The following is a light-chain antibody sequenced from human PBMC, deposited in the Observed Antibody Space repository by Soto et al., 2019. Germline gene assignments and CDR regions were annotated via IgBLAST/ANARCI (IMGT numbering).Light chain of an antibody. CDR1: QSVSSY. CDR2: GAS. CDR3: QQYNSYSPAT. J-gene: IGKJ1*01. Sequence: EIVLTQSPATLSLSPGERATLSCRASQSVSSYLAWYQQKPGQAPRLLIYGASTRATGIPARFSGSGSGTEFTLTISSLQPDDFATYYCQQYNSYSPATFGQGTKVDIK. V-gene: IGKV3-15*01.